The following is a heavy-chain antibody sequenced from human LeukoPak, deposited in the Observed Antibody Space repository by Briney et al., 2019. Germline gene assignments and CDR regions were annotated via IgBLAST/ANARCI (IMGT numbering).Heavy chain of an antibody. CDR3: ARDLKSYDFWSAYGMDV. CDR2: VSSSSSTI. D-gene: IGHD3-3*01. Sequence: GGSLRLSCAASGFTFSSYSMNWVRQAPGKGLEWVSYVSSSSSTIYYADSVKGRFTISRDNAKNSLYLQMNSLRDEDTAVYYCARDLKSYDFWSAYGMDVWGQGTTVTVSS. CDR1: GFTFSSYS. V-gene: IGHV3-48*02. J-gene: IGHJ6*02.